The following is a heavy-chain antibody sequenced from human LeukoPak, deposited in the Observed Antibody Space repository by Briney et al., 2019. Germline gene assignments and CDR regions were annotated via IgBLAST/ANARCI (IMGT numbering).Heavy chain of an antibody. CDR2: ISGSGGST. D-gene: IGHD3-22*01. Sequence: NWVRQAPGKGLEWISAISGSGGSTCYADSVKGRFTISRDNSKNTPYLQMNSLRAEDTAVYYCAKTHYYDSNGYYPYYFDYWGQGTLVTVSS. CDR3: AKTHYYDSNGYYPYYFDY. J-gene: IGHJ4*02. V-gene: IGHV3-23*01.